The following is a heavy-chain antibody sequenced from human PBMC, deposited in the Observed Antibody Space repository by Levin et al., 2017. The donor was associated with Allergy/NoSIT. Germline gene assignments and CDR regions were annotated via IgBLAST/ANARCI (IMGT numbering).Heavy chain of an antibody. D-gene: IGHD3-22*01. V-gene: IGHV3-30*04. CDR2: ISYDGSNK. CDR3: AGRGYYYDSSGYYEGYFQH. J-gene: IGHJ1*01. CDR1: GFTFSSYA. Sequence: GGSLRLSCAASGFTFSSYAMHWVRQAPGKGLEWVAVISYDGSNKYYADSVKGRFTISRDNSKNTLYLQMNSLRAEDTAVYYCAGRGYYYDSSGYYEGYFQHWGQGTLVTVSS.